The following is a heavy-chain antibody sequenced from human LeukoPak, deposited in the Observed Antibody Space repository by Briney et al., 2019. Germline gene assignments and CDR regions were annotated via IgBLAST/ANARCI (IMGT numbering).Heavy chain of an antibody. D-gene: IGHD1-26*01. CDR1: GDSISSSTYY. J-gene: IGHJ4*02. CDR2: IYYSGST. Sequence: SETLTLTCTVSGDSISSSTYYWGWIRQPPGKGLEWISNIYYSGSTYYNPSLKSRVTISVATSKNQFSLKLSSVTAADTAVYYCARVLGGSFPYYFDYWGQGILVTVSS. V-gene: IGHV4-39*07. CDR3: ARVLGGSFPYYFDY.